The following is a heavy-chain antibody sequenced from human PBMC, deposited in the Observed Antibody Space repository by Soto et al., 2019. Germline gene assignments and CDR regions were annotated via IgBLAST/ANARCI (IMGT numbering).Heavy chain of an antibody. V-gene: IGHV4-31*03. CDR2: IDYNVST. CDR1: GCSISSGGYH. CDR3: ARFQLYYGLDV. J-gene: IGHJ6*02. Sequence: QVQLQESGPGLVKPSQTLSLTCTVSGCSISSGGYHWSWIRQHPGKGLEWIGYIDYNVSTYYNPSLKSRVTISIDTSKNQFSLKLSSVTAADTAMYYCARFQLYYGLDVWGQGTTVTVSS. D-gene: IGHD2-2*01.